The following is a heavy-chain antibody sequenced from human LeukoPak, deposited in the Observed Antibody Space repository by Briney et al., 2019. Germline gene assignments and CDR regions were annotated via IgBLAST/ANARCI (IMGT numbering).Heavy chain of an antibody. Sequence: GSLRLSCAASGFTVSSNYMSWVRQAPGKGLEWVSVIYSGGSTYYADSVKGRFTISRDNSENTLYLQMNSLRAEDTAVYYCARAAAAGPFDYWGQGTLVTVSS. V-gene: IGHV3-66*01. CDR1: GFTVSSNY. D-gene: IGHD6-13*01. CDR3: ARAAAAGPFDY. CDR2: IYSGGST. J-gene: IGHJ4*02.